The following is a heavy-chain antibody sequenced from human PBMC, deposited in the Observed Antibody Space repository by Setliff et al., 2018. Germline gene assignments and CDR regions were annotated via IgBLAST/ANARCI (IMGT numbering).Heavy chain of an antibody. V-gene: IGHV4-34*01. CDR2: INHSGST. CDR3: ARGKVLYDYVWGSYRYEDYYYGMDV. CDR1: GGSFSGYY. J-gene: IGHJ6*02. Sequence: LSLTCAVYGGSFSGYYWSWIRQPPGKGLEWIGEINHSGSTNYNPSLKSRVTISVDTSKNQFSLKLSSVTAADTAVYYRARGKVLYDYVWGSYRYEDYYYGMDVWGQGTTVTVSS. D-gene: IGHD3-16*02.